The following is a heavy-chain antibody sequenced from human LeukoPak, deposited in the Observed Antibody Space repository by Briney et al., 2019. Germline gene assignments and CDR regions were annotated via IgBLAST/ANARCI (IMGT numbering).Heavy chain of an antibody. CDR2: ISWDGGST. Sequence: GGSLRLSCAASGFTFDDYAMHWVRQAPGKGLEWVSLISWDGGSTYYADSVKGRFTISRDNAKNSLYLQMNSLRAEDTALYYCARSVSAGGYYYYYMDVWGKGTTVTVSS. CDR1: GFTFDDYA. CDR3: ARSVSAGGYYYYYMDV. J-gene: IGHJ6*03. V-gene: IGHV3-43D*03. D-gene: IGHD1-14*01.